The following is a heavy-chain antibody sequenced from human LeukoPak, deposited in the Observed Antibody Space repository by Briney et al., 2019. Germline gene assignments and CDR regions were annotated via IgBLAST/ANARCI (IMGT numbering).Heavy chain of an antibody. CDR2: IYYGGST. D-gene: IGHD1-26*01. V-gene: IGHV4-34*01. J-gene: IGHJ4*02. CDR1: GGSFSSYY. CDR3: TRLLKYSGSYYCDY. Sequence: SETLSLTCAVYGGSFSSYYWRWSWIRQPPGKGLEWIGNIYYGGSTYYNPSLKSRVTISVDTSKNQFSLKLSSVTAADTAVYYCTRLLKYSGSYYCDYWGQGSLVTVSS.